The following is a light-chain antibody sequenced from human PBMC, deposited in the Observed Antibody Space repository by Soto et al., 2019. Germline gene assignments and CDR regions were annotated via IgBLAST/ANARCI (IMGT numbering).Light chain of an antibody. V-gene: IGKV3-20*01. J-gene: IGKJ1*01. CDR3: QQYSTSPET. CDR1: QSVGSFS. Sequence: EIVLTQSPGTLSLSPGERATLSCRASQSVGSFSLAWYQQKPGQAPRLLIYGASSRATGIPDRFSGSGSGTDFALTISRLEPEDCAVYYCQQYSTSPETFGQGTKVEIK. CDR2: GAS.